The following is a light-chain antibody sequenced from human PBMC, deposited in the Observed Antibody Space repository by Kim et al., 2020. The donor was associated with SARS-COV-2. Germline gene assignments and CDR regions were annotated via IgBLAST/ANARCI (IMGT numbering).Light chain of an antibody. CDR3: SSYTSSTTVV. CDR2: DVR. V-gene: IGLV2-14*03. Sequence: GQSIAISCTGTNSDVGAYNYVSWYQQHPGKVPKLMIYDVRNRPSGVSDRFSGSKSGNTASLTISGLQAEDEADYYCSSYTSSTTVVFGGGTQLTVL. CDR1: NSDVGAYNY. J-gene: IGLJ2*01.